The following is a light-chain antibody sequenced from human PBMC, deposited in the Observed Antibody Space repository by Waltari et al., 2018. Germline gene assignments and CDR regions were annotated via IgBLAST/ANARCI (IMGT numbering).Light chain of an antibody. Sequence: QSALTQPASVSGSPGQSISISCTGTSSDVGGYDYVSWYQQLPGKAPKLIIYEVYNRPPGVSHRFSGSKSGNPASLTISGLQADDESDYYCSSYGIPNTHVFGTGTKVTVL. CDR2: EVY. CDR3: SSYGIPNTHV. CDR1: SSDVGGYDY. V-gene: IGLV2-14*01. J-gene: IGLJ1*01.